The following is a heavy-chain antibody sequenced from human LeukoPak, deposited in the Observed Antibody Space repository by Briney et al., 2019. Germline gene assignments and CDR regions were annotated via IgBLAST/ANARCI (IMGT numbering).Heavy chain of an antibody. D-gene: IGHD5-24*01. J-gene: IGHJ6*03. CDR2: IYYSGST. Sequence: SETLSLTCTVSGGSISSSSYYWGWIRQPPGKGLEWIGSIYYSGSTYYNPSLKSRVTISVDTSRNQFSLKLSSVTAADTAVYYCARVSVATIDYYYYYYMDVWGKGTTVTVSS. CDR1: GGSISSSSYY. V-gene: IGHV4-39*07. CDR3: ARVSVATIDYYYYYYMDV.